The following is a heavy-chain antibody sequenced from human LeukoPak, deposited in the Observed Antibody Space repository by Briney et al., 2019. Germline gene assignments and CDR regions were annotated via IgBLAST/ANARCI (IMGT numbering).Heavy chain of an antibody. D-gene: IGHD2-21*02. CDR3: AREREVVTRGGPYYFDY. Sequence: SETLSLTCTVSGGSISSYYWSWIRQPPGKGLEWIGYIYYSGSTNYNPSLKSRVTISVDTSKNQFSLKLSSVTAADTAVYYCAREREVVTRGGPYYFDYWGQGTLVTVSS. CDR1: GGSISSYY. J-gene: IGHJ4*02. CDR2: IYYSGST. V-gene: IGHV4-59*01.